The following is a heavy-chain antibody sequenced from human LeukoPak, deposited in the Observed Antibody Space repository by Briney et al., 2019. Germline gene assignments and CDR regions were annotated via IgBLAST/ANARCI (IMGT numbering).Heavy chain of an antibody. CDR1: GYTFASYG. J-gene: IGHJ4*02. D-gene: IGHD5-18*01. Sequence: ASVKVSCKASGYTFASYGISWVRQATGQGLEWMGWISAYNGNTNYAQKLQGRVTMTTDTSTSTAYMELRSLRSDDTAVYYCARATLRGYSYGGPPRYWGQGTLVTVSS. V-gene: IGHV1-18*01. CDR3: ARATLRGYSYGGPPRY. CDR2: ISAYNGNT.